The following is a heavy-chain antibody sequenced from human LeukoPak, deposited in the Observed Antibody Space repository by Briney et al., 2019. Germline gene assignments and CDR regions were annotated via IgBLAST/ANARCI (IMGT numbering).Heavy chain of an antibody. CDR1: GGSFSGYY. D-gene: IGHD5-18*01. Sequence: SETLSLTCAVYGGSFSGYYWNWIRQPPGKGLEWIGEINHRGSTDNNPSLKSRVTISVDTSKNQFSLKLTSVTAADTAVYYCAGTAMAKGTFDYWGQGTLVTISS. CDR2: INHRGST. V-gene: IGHV4-34*01. J-gene: IGHJ4*02. CDR3: AGTAMAKGTFDY.